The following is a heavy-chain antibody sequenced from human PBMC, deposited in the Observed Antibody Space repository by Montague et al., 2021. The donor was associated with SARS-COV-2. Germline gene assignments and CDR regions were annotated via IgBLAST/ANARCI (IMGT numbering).Heavy chain of an antibody. CDR3: ARTKRGLIAATPVYSFDP. V-gene: IGHV4-59*08. Sequence: SETLSLTCTLSGGSFTSFYWSWVRQAPGKGLEWIGFVFYSGYTNYIPSLKSRVIIFLDASRNDLSLQLTSVTAADTAVYYCARTKRGLIAATPVYSFDPWGQGTLVTVSS. CDR2: VFYSGYT. D-gene: IGHD2-15*01. CDR1: GGSFTSFY. J-gene: IGHJ5*02.